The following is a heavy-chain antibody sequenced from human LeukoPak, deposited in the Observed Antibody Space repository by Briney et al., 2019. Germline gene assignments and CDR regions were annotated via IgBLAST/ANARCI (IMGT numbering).Heavy chain of an antibody. CDR1: GYTFTGYY. Sequence: GASVKVSCKASGYTFTGYYMHCVRQAPGQGLEGVGWINPNSCGTNYAQKFQGRVTMTRDTSISTAYVELRRLRSDDTAVSYCARVAVPYYCDSSGYLTYFDYWGQGTLVTVSS. D-gene: IGHD3-22*01. J-gene: IGHJ4*02. V-gene: IGHV1-2*02. CDR3: ARVAVPYYCDSSGYLTYFDY. CDR2: INPNSCGT.